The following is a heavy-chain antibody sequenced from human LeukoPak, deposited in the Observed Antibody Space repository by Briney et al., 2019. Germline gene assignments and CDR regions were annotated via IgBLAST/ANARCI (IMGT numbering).Heavy chain of an antibody. CDR2: IYYSGST. CDR1: GGSISSYY. D-gene: IGHD3-10*01. V-gene: IGHV4-59*08. J-gene: IGHJ6*02. Sequence: SETLSLTCTVSGGSISSYYWSWIRQPPGKGLEWFGYIYYSGSTNYNPSLKSRVTISVDTSKNQFSLKLSSVTAADTAVYYCARLRFTDYYYYGMDVWGQGTTVTVSS. CDR3: ARLRFTDYYYYGMDV.